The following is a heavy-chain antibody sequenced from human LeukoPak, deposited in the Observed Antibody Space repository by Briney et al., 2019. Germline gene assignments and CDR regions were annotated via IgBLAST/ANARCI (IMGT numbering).Heavy chain of an antibody. Sequence: GSLRLSCAASGFTFSSYSMNWVRQAPGKGLEWVSSISSSSSYIYYADSVKGRFTISRDNAKNSLYLQMNSLRAEDTAVYYCARDSRLYYYDSSGYFDYWGQGTLVTVSS. J-gene: IGHJ4*02. CDR2: ISSSSSYI. D-gene: IGHD3-22*01. CDR3: ARDSRLYYYDSSGYFDY. V-gene: IGHV3-21*01. CDR1: GFTFSSYS.